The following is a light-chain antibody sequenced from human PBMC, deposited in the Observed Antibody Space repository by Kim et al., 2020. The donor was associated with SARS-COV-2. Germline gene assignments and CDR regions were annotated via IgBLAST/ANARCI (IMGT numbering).Light chain of an antibody. CDR2: DAS. J-gene: IGKJ5*01. V-gene: IGKV3-11*01. CDR1: QSVSTY. Sequence: LSAGERATLSCRASQSVSTYLAWYQQKPGQAPRLLIYDASKRSTGIPARFSRSGSGTDFTLTISSLEPEDFAVYYCQQRSNWPVTFGQGTRLEIK. CDR3: QQRSNWPVT.